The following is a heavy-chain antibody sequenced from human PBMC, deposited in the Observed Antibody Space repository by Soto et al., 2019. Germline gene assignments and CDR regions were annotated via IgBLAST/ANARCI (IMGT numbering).Heavy chain of an antibody. D-gene: IGHD2-2*01. J-gene: IGHJ6*02. CDR1: GFNFSSYC. CDR3: AKEDTPGYCSSTSCSGMDV. Sequence: GGSLILSCAASGFNFSSYCRHWVRQAPGKGLEWVAVISYDGSNKYYADSVKGRFTISRDNSKNTLYLQMNSLRAEDTAVYYCAKEDTPGYCSSTSCSGMDVWGQGTTVTVSS. V-gene: IGHV3-30*18. CDR2: ISYDGSNK.